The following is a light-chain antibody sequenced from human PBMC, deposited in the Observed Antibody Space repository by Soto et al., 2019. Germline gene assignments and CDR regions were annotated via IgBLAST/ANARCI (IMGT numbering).Light chain of an antibody. Sequence: EIVMTQSPATLSVSPGERATLSCWASQNVGSSVAWYQQKPGQAPRLLIYGASTRATGIPARFSGSGSGTEFTLTINSLQSEDFTVYYCQQYNNWPPWTFGQGTKVEIK. V-gene: IGKV3-15*01. CDR3: QQYNNWPPWT. CDR1: QNVGSS. J-gene: IGKJ1*01. CDR2: GAS.